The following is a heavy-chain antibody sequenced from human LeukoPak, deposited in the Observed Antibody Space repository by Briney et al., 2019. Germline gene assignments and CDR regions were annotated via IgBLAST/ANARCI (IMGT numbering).Heavy chain of an antibody. D-gene: IGHD4-17*01. J-gene: IGHJ4*02. CDR2: IVVGSGNT. CDR3: AAGATVTYY. Sequence: SVKVSCKASGFTFTRSAMQWVRQARGQRLEWIGWIVVGSGNTNYTQKFQERVTITRDMSTSTAYMELSSLRSEDTAVYYCAAGATVTYYWGQGTLVTVSS. V-gene: IGHV1-58*02. CDR1: GFTFTRSA.